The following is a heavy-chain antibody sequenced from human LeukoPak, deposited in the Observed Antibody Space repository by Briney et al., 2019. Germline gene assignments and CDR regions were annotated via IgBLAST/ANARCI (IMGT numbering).Heavy chain of an antibody. CDR3: AREHYDSSGYYLYYYYGMDV. CDR2: INPSGGST. J-gene: IGHJ6*02. D-gene: IGHD3-22*01. CDR1: GYTFTSYY. V-gene: IGHV1-46*01. Sequence: GASVKVSCKASGYTFTSYYMHWVRQAPGQGLEWMGIINPSGGSTSYAQKFQGRVTMTRDTSTSTVYMELSSLRSEDTAVYYCAREHYDSSGYYLYYYYGMDVWGQGTTVTVSS.